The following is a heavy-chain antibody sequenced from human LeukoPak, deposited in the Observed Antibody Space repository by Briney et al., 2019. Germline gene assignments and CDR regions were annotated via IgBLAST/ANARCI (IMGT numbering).Heavy chain of an antibody. CDR2: IYAGDSHT. D-gene: IGHD1-1*01. CDR3: ARRDNGEYFHH. V-gene: IGHV5-51*01. CDR1: GYSFTSYW. Sequence: GESLKISCKGSGYSFTSYWIAWVRQVPGKGLEWMGGIYAGDSHTRYSPSFQGQVTISADKSIGTAYLQWSSLKASDIAMYYCARRDNGEYFHHWGQGTLVTVSS. J-gene: IGHJ1*01.